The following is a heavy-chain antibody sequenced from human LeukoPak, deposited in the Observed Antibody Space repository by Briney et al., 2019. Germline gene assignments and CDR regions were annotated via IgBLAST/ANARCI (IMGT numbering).Heavy chain of an antibody. J-gene: IGHJ3*02. D-gene: IGHD4-17*01. V-gene: IGHV4-39*07. CDR1: GGSISSSSYY. CDR3: ASPIYGDYTENGFDI. Sequence: SETLSLTCTVSGGSISSSSYYRGWIRQPPGKGLEWIGEINHSGNTNYNPSLKSRVTILVDTSKNQFSLKLNSVTAADTAVYYCASPIYGDYTENGFDIWGQGTMVTVSS. CDR2: INHSGNT.